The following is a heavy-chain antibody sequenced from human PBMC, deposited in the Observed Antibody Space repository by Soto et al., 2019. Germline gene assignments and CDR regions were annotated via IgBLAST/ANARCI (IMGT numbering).Heavy chain of an antibody. CDR1: GFTFSSYG. CDR2: IWYDGSNK. D-gene: IGHD3-22*01. V-gene: IGHV3-33*01. Sequence: GGSLRLSCAASGFTFSSYGMHWVRQAPGKGLGWVAVIWYDGSNKYYADSVKGRFTISRDNSKNTLYLQMNSLRAEDTAVYYCARDWDDDSIRYYFDYWGQGTLVTVSS. J-gene: IGHJ4*02. CDR3: ARDWDDDSIRYYFDY.